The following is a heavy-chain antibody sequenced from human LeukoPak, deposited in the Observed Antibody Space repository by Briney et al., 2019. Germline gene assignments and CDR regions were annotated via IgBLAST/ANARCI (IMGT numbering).Heavy chain of an antibody. CDR1: GGSTSSYY. Sequence: SETLSLTCTVSGGSTSSYYWSWIRQPPGKGLEWIGYIYYSGSTNYNPSLKSRVTISVDTSKNQFSLKLSSVTAADTAVYYCARDRVAGTDIWGQGTMVTVSS. J-gene: IGHJ3*02. D-gene: IGHD6-13*01. V-gene: IGHV4-59*01. CDR3: ARDRVAGTDI. CDR2: IYYSGST.